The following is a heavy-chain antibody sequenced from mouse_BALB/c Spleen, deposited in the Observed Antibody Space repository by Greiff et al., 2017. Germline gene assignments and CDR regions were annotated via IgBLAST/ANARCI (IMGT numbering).Heavy chain of an antibody. CDR3: ARRGIYYAMDY. J-gene: IGHJ4*01. CDR2: ISSGSSTI. Sequence: EVKLVESGGGLVQPGGSRKLSCAASGFTFSSFGMHWVRQAPEKGLEWVAYISSGSSTIYYADTVKGRFTISRDNPKNTLFLQMTSLRSEDMAMYYCARRGIYYAMDYWGQGTSVTVSS. V-gene: IGHV5-17*02. CDR1: GFTFSSFG.